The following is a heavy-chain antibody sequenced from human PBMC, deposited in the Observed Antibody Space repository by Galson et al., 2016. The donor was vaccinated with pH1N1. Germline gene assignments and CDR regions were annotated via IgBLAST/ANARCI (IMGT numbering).Heavy chain of an antibody. CDR3: AKGGKVGVQGYYYALDV. CDR1: GFIFSSYA. Sequence: SLRLSCAASGFIFSSYAMTWVRQAPGKGLEWVSALSAASTAVYYGNSVKGRFTISRDNSKNTLYLQMNSLRAEDTAVYYCAKGGKVGVQGYYYALDVWGQGTAVTVS. CDR2: LSAASTAV. J-gene: IGHJ6*02. V-gene: IGHV3-23*01. D-gene: IGHD2-2*01.